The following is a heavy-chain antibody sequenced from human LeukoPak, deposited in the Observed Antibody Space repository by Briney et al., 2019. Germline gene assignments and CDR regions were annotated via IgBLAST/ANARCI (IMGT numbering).Heavy chain of an antibody. CDR2: INAGNGNT. CDR3: ARDLGYSSSWYNFDY. Sequence: ASVNVSCKASGYTFTSYAMHWVRQAPGQRLEWMGWINAGNGNTKYSQKFQGRVTITRDTSASTAYMELSSLRSEDTAVYYCARDLGYSSSWYNFDYWGQGTLVTVSS. CDR1: GYTFTSYA. J-gene: IGHJ4*02. V-gene: IGHV1-3*01. D-gene: IGHD6-13*01.